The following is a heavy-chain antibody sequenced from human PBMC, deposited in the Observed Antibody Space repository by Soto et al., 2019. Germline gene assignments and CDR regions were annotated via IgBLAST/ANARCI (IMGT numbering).Heavy chain of an antibody. V-gene: IGHV3-23*01. CDR3: GQQHFLTTSSSYAY. Sequence: VQLSESGGGLVQPGGSLRLSCAASGFTFSNHGMSWVRQAPGKGLEWVSVISGGGETIFYADSVKGRFTISRDNSKDTLYLQMNSLRADDTAVYYCGQQHFLTTSSSYAYWGQGTLVTVSS. D-gene: IGHD3-22*01. CDR2: ISGGGETI. CDR1: GFTFSNHG. J-gene: IGHJ4*02.